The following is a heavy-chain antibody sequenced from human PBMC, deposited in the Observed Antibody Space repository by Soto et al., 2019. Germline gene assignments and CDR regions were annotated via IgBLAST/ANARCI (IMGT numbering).Heavy chain of an antibody. V-gene: IGHV1-18*01. CDR1: IYTLPPYC. CDR3: ARVPTRYCSSTSCSTPYYYGMDV. Sequence: PSINVSCPASIYTLPPYCLSSLRQAPGQGPAPMRFISAYNGNTNYAQKLQGRVTMTTDTSTSTAYMELRSMRSDDTAVYYCARVPTRYCSSTSCSTPYYYGMDVWGQGTTVT. CDR2: ISAYNGNT. J-gene: IGHJ6*02. D-gene: IGHD2-2*01.